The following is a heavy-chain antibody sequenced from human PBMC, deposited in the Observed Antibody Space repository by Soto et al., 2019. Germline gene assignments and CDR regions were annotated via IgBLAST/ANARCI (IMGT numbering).Heavy chain of an antibody. CDR1: GFTFSSYG. D-gene: IGHD3-22*01. CDR2: IWYDGSNK. J-gene: IGHJ6*02. V-gene: IGHV3-33*01. CDR3: ARHSLSGYYYDSSGYSYYGMDV. Sequence: QVQLVESGGGVVQPGRSLRLSCAASGFTFSSYGMHWVRQAPGKGLEWVAVIWYDGSNKYYADSVKGRFTISRDNSKNTLYLQMNSLIAEDTAVYYCARHSLSGYYYDSSGYSYYGMDVWGQGTTVTVSS.